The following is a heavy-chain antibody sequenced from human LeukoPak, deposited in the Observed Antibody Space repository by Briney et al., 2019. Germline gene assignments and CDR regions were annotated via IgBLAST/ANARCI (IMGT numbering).Heavy chain of an antibody. J-gene: IGHJ4*02. D-gene: IGHD1-1*01. CDR1: GYTFTDYY. Sequence: GAAVNVSCTPSGYTFTDYYMYLVRQAPAPGIEWMGWINPNSVGTNYAQQLHGWVTITRDRSIIKASMDLNTLRCDDTAPDYVVRGGYNWNDEADYWGQGNLGTVSS. V-gene: IGHV1-2*04. CDR2: INPNSVGT. CDR3: VRGGYNWNDEADY.